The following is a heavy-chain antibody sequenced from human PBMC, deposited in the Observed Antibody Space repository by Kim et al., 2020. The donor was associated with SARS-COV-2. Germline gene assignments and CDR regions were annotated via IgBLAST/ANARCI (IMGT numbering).Heavy chain of an antibody. CDR2: IRSKTNNYAT. CDR3: TREGDYYGMDV. J-gene: IGHJ6*02. CDR1: GFTFSGAG. V-gene: IGHV3-73*01. Sequence: GGSLRLSCAASGFTFSGAGMHWVRQASGKGLEWVGRIRSKTNNYATAFAASVKGRFTISRDDSKNMAYLQMNSLKIEDTAVYYCTREGDYYGMDVWGQGTTVTVSS.